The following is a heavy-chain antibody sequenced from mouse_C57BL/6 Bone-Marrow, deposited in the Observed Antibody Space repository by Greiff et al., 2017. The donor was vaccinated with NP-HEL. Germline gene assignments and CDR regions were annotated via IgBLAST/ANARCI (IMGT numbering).Heavy chain of an antibody. Sequence: VQLQQSGAELVKPGASVKISCKASGSEFSNYWMNWVKQRPGKGLEWIGQLYPGDGDTNYNGKFKDKATLTADKSSSTAYMQLSRLTSEDSAVYFCARGAYWGQGTLVTVSA. CDR3: ARGAY. V-gene: IGHV1-80*01. CDR1: GSEFSNYW. CDR2: LYPGDGDT. J-gene: IGHJ3*01.